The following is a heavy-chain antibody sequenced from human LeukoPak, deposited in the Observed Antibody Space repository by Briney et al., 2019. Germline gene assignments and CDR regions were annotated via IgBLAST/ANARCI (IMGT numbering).Heavy chain of an antibody. J-gene: IGHJ4*02. D-gene: IGHD5-12*01. V-gene: IGHV1-2*06. CDR3: ARAGYSGYDLDY. CDR1: GYIFTGYY. CDR2: IRPNTGGT. Sequence: ASVKVSCKASGYIFTGYYMHWVRQAPGQGLEWMGRIRPNTGGTDYAQKFQGRVTMTKDTSISTAYMELSSLTSDDTAVYHCARAGYSGYDLDYWGQGTLVTVSS.